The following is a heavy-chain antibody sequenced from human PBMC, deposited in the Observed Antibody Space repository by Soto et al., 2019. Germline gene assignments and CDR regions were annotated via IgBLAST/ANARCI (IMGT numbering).Heavy chain of an antibody. CDR2: IIPIFGTA. CDR1: GGTFSSYT. D-gene: IGHD3-22*01. CDR3: ARQGESSGSYYYGMDV. J-gene: IGHJ6*02. V-gene: IGHV1-69*12. Sequence: QVQLVQSGAEVKKPGSSVKVSCKASGGTFSSYTISWVRQAPGQGLEWMGGIIPIFGTANYAQRFQGRVTITADESTSTAYMELSSLRSEDTAVHYCARQGESSGSYYYGMDVWGQRTTVIVSS.